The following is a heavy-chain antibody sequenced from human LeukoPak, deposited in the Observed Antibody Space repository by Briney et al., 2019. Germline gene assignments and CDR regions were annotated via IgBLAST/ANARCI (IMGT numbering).Heavy chain of an antibody. V-gene: IGHV1-69*05. J-gene: IGHJ5*02. D-gene: IGHD6-19*01. Sequence: SVKVSCKASGGTFSSYAISWVRQAPGQGLEWMGGIIPIFGTANYAQKFQGRFTITTDESTSTAYMELSSLRAEDTAVYYCARDWSQWLVGRIAYLNWFDPWGQGTLVTVSS. CDR2: IIPIFGTA. CDR1: GGTFSSYA. CDR3: ARDWSQWLVGRIAYLNWFDP.